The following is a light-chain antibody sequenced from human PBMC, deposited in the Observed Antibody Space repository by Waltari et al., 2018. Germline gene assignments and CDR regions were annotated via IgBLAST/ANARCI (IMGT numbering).Light chain of an antibody. CDR1: QDISSY. J-gene: IGKJ4*01. CDR2: AAS. V-gene: IGKV1-8*01. Sequence: AIRMTQSPSPLSASTGDRVTITCRASQDISSYLAWYQQKPGKAPKLLIYAASTLQSGVPSRFSGSGSGTDFTLTISCLQSEDFATYYCQHYYTYPLTFGGGTKVEIK. CDR3: QHYYTYPLT.